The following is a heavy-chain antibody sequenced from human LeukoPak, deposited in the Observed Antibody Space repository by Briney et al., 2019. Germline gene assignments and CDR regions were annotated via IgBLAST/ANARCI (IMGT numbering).Heavy chain of an antibody. CDR3: AREAGDSGDKGRYYGMDV. J-gene: IGHJ6*04. V-gene: IGHV3-33*01. CDR2: IWYDGSNK. Sequence: PGRSLRLSCAASGFTFSSYVMHWVRQAPGKGLEWVAVIWYDGSNKYYADSVKGRFTITRENSKNTLYLQMNSLRVEDTDVYYCAREAGDSGDKGRYYGMDVWGKGTTVTVSS. CDR1: GFTFSSYV. D-gene: IGHD5-12*01.